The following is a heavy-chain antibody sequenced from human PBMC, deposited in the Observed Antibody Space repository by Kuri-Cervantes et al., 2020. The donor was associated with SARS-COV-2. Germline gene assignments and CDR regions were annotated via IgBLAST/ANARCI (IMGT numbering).Heavy chain of an antibody. V-gene: IGHV2-5*02. CDR3: PHTTCYEFWSIYTYYFDY. CDR1: GFSLNTSGAG. D-gene: IGHD3-3*01. CDR2: LYLDDDK. J-gene: IGHJ4*02. Sequence: SGPTLVKPTQSLTLTCSFSGFSLNTSGAGVGWIRQPPGKALGWLALLYLDDDKRYSPSLKSRLTITKDTTKTQVVLTMTNLGPVDTATYYFPHTTCYEFWSIYTYYFDYWGQGTLVTVSS.